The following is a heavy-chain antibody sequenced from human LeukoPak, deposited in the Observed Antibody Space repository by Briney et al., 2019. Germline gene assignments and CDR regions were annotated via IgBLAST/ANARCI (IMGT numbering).Heavy chain of an antibody. CDR3: ARAPSEIGGYYPEYFRH. J-gene: IGHJ1*01. D-gene: IGHD3-22*01. Sequence: GGSLRLSCAASGFTFSSYSMNWVRQAPGKGLEWVSSISSRSSYIYYADSVKGRFTISRDNAKNTVSLQMNSLRAEDTGVYYCARAPSEIGGYYPEYFRHWGQGTLVTVSS. V-gene: IGHV3-21*01. CDR2: ISSRSSYI. CDR1: GFTFSSYS.